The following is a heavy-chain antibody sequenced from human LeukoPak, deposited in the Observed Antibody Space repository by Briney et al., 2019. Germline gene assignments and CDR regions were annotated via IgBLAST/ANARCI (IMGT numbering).Heavy chain of an antibody. D-gene: IGHD3-3*01. CDR1: GHTFTSYY. CDR3: ARAFSYDFWSGYSHFDY. V-gene: IGHV1-46*01. Sequence: ASVKVSCKASGHTFTSYYMHWVRQAPGQGLEWMGIINPSGGSTSYAQKFQGRVTMTRDTSTSTVYMELSSLRSEDTAVYYCARAFSYDFWSGYSHFDYWGQGTLVTVPS. CDR2: INPSGGST. J-gene: IGHJ4*02.